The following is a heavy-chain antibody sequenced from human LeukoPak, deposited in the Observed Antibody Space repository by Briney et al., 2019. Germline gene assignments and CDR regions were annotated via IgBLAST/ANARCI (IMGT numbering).Heavy chain of an antibody. V-gene: IGHV4-39*06. Sequence: SETLSLTCTVSGGSISSYYWGWIRQPPGKGLEWIGSIYYSGSTYYNPSLKSRVTISVDTSKNQFPLKLSSVTAADTAVYYCARDHPGDYDFWSGYYQALYFDYWGQGTLVTVSS. CDR2: IYYSGST. D-gene: IGHD3-3*01. J-gene: IGHJ4*02. CDR3: ARDHPGDYDFWSGYYQALYFDY. CDR1: GGSISSYY.